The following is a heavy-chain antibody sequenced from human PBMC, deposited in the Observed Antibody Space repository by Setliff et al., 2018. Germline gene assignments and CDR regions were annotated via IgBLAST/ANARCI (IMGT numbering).Heavy chain of an antibody. Sequence: GGSLRLSCAASGFTFSSYWMHWVRQAPGKGLVWVSRTNSDGSSTSYADSVKGRFTISRDNAKNTLYLQMNSLRAEDTAVYYCARSRNRYFDYWGQGTLVTVSS. CDR1: GFTFSSYW. CDR3: ARSRNRYFDY. J-gene: IGHJ4*02. CDR2: TNSDGSST. V-gene: IGHV3-74*01.